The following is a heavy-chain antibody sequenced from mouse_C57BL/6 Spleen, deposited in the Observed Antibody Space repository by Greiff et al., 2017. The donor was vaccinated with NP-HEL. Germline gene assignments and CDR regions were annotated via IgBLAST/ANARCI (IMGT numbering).Heavy chain of an antibody. J-gene: IGHJ2*01. D-gene: IGHD1-1*02. CDR1: GYTFTDYY. CDR3: ARGGFWYEDYCDY. CDR2: INPNNGGT. V-gene: IGHV1-26*01. Sequence: EVQLQQSGPELVKPGASVKISCKASGYTFTDYYMNWVKQSHGKSLEWIGDINPNNGGTSYNQKFKGKATLTVDKSSSTAYMELRSLTSEDSAVYYCARGGFWYEDYCDYWGQGTTLTVSS.